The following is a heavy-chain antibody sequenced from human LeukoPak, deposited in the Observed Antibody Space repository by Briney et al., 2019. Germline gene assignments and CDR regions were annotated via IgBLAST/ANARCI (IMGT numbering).Heavy chain of an antibody. V-gene: IGHV1-69*13. CDR1: GGTFSSFA. J-gene: IGHJ2*01. Sequence: SVKVSCKASGGTFSSFAISWVRQAPGQGLEWMGGIIPIFGTANYAQKFQGRVTITADESTSTAYMELSSLRSEDTAVYYCASSPFWIAVAGVYWYFDLWGRGTLVTVSS. CDR2: IIPIFGTA. CDR3: ASSPFWIAVAGVYWYFDL. D-gene: IGHD6-19*01.